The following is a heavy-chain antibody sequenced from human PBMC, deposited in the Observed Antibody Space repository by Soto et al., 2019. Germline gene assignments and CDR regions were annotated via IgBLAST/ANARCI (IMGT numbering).Heavy chain of an antibody. J-gene: IGHJ5*02. CDR1: GGSISSYY. D-gene: IGHD3-10*01. Sequence: SETLSLTCTVSGGSISSYYWSWIRQPPGKGLEWIGYIYYSGSTNYNPSLKSRVTISVDTSKNQFSLKLSSVTAADTAVYYCASHHVPYGSGKNWFDPWGQGTLVTVSS. CDR3: ASHHVPYGSGKNWFDP. V-gene: IGHV4-59*08. CDR2: IYYSGST.